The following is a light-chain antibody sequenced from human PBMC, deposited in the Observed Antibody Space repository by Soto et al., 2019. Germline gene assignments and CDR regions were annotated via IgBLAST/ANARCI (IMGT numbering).Light chain of an antibody. Sequence: QSALTQPASVSGSPGQSITISCTGTSSDVGGYNYVSWYQQHPGKAPKLMIYDVSDRPSGVSNRFTGSKSGNTASLASSGLQAEDEANYFCSSYTSITTHVIFGGGTKLTVL. J-gene: IGLJ2*01. CDR3: SSYTSITTHVI. CDR1: SSDVGGYNY. CDR2: DVS. V-gene: IGLV2-14*01.